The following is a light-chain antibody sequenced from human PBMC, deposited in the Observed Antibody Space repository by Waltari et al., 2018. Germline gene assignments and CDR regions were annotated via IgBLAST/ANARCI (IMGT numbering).Light chain of an antibody. J-gene: IGLJ2*01. CDR3: CSFSGGNIFL. V-gene: IGLV2-8*01. Sequence: QSALTQPPSASGSLGQSVTISCTGTSSDFGKDNYVSWYQHHPGKAPKLMIYDVTKRPSGVPKRFSGAKSGNTASLSVSGLQAEDEADYFCCSFSGGNIFLFGGGTKLTVL. CDR2: DVT. CDR1: SSDFGKDNY.